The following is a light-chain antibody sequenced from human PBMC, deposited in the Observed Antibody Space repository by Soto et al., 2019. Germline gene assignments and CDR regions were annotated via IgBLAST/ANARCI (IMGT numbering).Light chain of an antibody. Sequence: EIVMTQSPATLSVSPGERATLSCRASQSVSSTYLAWYQQKPGQAPRLLMYGASSRASGVPDRFSASGSGTDFTLTISRLQPEDFAVYYCQQYGPSLWTFGQGTKVDIK. V-gene: IGKV3-20*01. CDR1: QSVSSTY. CDR3: QQYGPSLWT. J-gene: IGKJ1*01. CDR2: GAS.